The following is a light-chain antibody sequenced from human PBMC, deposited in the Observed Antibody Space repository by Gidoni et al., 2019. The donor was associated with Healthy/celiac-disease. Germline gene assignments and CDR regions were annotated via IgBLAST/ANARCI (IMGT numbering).Light chain of an antibody. J-gene: IGKJ3*01. CDR1: QSMSSY. V-gene: IGKV1-39*01. CDR3: QQSYSTPPFT. Sequence: DIQMTQSPSSLSASVGDRVTLTCRASQSMSSYLNWYQQKPGKAPKLLIYAASSLQSGVPARFSGSGSGTDFTLTISSLQPEDFSTYYCQQSYSTPPFTFGPGTKVEIK. CDR2: AAS.